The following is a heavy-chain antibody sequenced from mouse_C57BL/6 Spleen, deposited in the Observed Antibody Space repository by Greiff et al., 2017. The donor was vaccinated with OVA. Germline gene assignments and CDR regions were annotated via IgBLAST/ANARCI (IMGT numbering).Heavy chain of an antibody. Sequence: QVQLQQSGAELVRPGASVTLSCKASGYTFTDYEMHWVKQTPVHGLEWIGAIDPETGGTAYNQKFKGKAILTADKSSSTAYMELRSLTSEDSAVYYCTRVVYGLYFDYWGQGTTLTVSS. J-gene: IGHJ2*01. CDR2: IDPETGGT. V-gene: IGHV1-15*01. CDR3: TRVVYGLYFDY. CDR1: GYTFTDYE. D-gene: IGHD1-1*01.